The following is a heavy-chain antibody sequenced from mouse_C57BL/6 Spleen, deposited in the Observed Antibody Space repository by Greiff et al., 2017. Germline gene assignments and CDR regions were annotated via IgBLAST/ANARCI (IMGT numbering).Heavy chain of an antibody. D-gene: IGHD2-3*01. CDR2: ISGGGGNT. CDR3: ARQDGYYGDYYAMDY. J-gene: IGHJ4*01. CDR1: GFTFSSYT. V-gene: IGHV5-9*01. Sequence: EVKVEEPGGGLVKPGGSLKLSCAASGFTFSSYTMSWVRQTPGKRLEWVATISGGGGNTYYPDSVKGRFTISGDNAKNTLYLQMSRLRSEDTALYYCARQDGYYGDYYAMDYWGQGTSVTVSS.